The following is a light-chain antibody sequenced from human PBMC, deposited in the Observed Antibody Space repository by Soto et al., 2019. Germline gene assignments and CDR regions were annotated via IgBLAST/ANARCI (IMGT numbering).Light chain of an antibody. V-gene: IGKV3D-15*01. J-gene: IGKJ5*01. CDR3: QQYGSSPQIT. Sequence: EIVLTQSPDTLSVSPVERATLSCRASQTAGSNLAWYQQKPGQAPRLLIYGASTRASDTPARFSGSGSGTEFTLTISSLQPDDFAVYYCQQYGSSPQITFGQGTRLEIK. CDR1: QTAGSN. CDR2: GAS.